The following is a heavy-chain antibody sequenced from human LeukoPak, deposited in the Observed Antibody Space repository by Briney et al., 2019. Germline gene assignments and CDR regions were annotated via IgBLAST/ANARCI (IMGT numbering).Heavy chain of an antibody. D-gene: IGHD3-10*01. J-gene: IGHJ4*02. CDR3: ARLPYGSGSHYNFYFDF. CDR2: IYYSGNS. V-gene: IGHV4-39*01. CDR1: GGSISSGSHY. Sequence: SETLSLTCTVSGGSISSGSHYWGWIRQPPGKELEWIGNIYYSGNSYYNPSLKSRVTISVDASENQFSLNLSSVTAADTAVYYCARLPYGSGSHYNFYFDFWGQGTLVTVSA.